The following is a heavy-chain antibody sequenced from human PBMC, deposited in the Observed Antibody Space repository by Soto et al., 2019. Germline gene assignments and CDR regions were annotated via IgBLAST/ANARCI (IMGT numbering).Heavy chain of an antibody. J-gene: IGHJ4*02. V-gene: IGHV3-23*01. CDR3: AKYSEYSGYDGTYFDY. CDR2: ISGGGGST. Sequence: EVQLLESGGGLVQPGGSLRLSCAASGFTFGTYAMSWVRQAPGKGLDWVSTISGGGGSTYYADSVKGRFTISRDNSKSTPYLQMNSLRAEDTAVYYCAKYSEYSGYDGTYFDYWGQGSLVTVSS. D-gene: IGHD5-12*01. CDR1: GFTFGTYA.